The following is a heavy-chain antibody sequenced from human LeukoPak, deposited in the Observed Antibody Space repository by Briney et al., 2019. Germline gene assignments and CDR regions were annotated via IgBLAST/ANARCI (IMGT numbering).Heavy chain of an antibody. J-gene: IGHJ4*02. D-gene: IGHD6-6*01. CDR3: ARGLPGHTSSMGY. CDR1: GFTFSSYS. Sequence: GGSLRLSCAASGFTFSSYSMNWVRQAPGKGLEWVSSISSSSSYIYYADSVKGRFTISRDNAKNSLYLQMNSLRAEDTAVYYCARGLPGHTSSMGYWGQGILVTVSS. V-gene: IGHV3-21*01. CDR2: ISSSSSYI.